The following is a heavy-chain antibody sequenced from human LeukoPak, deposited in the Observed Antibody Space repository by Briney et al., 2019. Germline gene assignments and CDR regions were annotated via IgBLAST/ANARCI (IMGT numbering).Heavy chain of an antibody. D-gene: IGHD6-13*01. CDR2: IDWDDDK. CDR3: ARIRAAAGYYYYGMDV. V-gene: IGHV2-70*01. Sequence: SGPALVKPTQTLTLTCTFSGFSLSTSGMCVSWIRQPPGKALEWLALIDWDDDKYYSTSLKTRLTISKDTSKNQVVLTMTNVDPVDTATYYCARIRAAAGYYYYGMDVWGKGTTVTVSS. J-gene: IGHJ6*04. CDR1: GFSLSTSGMC.